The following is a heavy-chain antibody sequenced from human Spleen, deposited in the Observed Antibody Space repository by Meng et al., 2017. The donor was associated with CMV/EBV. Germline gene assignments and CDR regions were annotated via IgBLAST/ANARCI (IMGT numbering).Heavy chain of an antibody. J-gene: IGHJ3*02. CDR2: IDWDDDK. CDR3: ARMGRLSDAFDI. Sequence: SGPTLVKPTPTLTLTCTFSGFSLSTTGMRASWIRQPPGKALEWLARIDWDDDKFYSTSLKTRLSISKDTSKNQVVLTMTNMDPVDTATYYCARMGRLSDAFDIWGQGTMVTVSS. D-gene: IGHD6-25*01. V-gene: IGHV2-70*04. CDR1: GFSLSTTGMR.